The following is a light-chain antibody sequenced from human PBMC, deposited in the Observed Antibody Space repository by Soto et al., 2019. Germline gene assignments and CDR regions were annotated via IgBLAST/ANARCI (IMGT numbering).Light chain of an antibody. CDR2: AAS. CDR3: QHYNSYSEA. Sequence: DIQMTQALSSLPASLGDRVTITCRASQTIGNYLNWYQKRPGKDPNPLISAASTLQSGVPSRFSGIGSGTEFNLTVRRLQTDDCATYEGQHYNSYSEAFGPWTKFDIK. CDR1: QTIGNY. V-gene: IGKV1-16*01. J-gene: IGKJ1*01.